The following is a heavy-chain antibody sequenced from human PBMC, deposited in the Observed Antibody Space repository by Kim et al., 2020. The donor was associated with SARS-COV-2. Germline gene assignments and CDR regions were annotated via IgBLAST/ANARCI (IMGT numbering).Heavy chain of an antibody. J-gene: IGHJ4*02. V-gene: IGHV1-2*02. Sequence: YAQKLQGRVTMSRDTSITTAYMELSSLRSDDTAVYYCASHFRKNNFYFDYWGQGALVTVSS. CDR3: ASHFRKNNFYFDY.